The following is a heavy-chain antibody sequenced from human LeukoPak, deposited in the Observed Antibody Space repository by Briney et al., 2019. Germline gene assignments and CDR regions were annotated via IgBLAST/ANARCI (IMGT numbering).Heavy chain of an antibody. CDR2: INPNSGGT. CDR3: ARARNVYDSSGYSPSYDAFDI. CDR1: GYTFTGYY. V-gene: IGHV1-2*02. Sequence: ASVKVSCKASGYTFTGYYMHWVRQAPGQGLEWMGWINPNSGGTNYAQKFQGRVTMTRDTSISTAYMELSRLRSDDTAVYYCARARNVYDSSGYSPSYDAFDIWGQGTMVTVSS. J-gene: IGHJ3*02. D-gene: IGHD3-22*01.